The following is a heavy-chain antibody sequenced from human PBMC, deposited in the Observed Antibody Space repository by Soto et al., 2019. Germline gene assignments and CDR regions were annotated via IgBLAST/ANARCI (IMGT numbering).Heavy chain of an antibody. Sequence: EXLKICCKASGYXFTSNWVAWVRQMPGKGLEWMGIIFPAESDTTYSPSFQGQVTISADKSISTTYLKWSGLRASDTAVYYCARQDSRGYDYWGQGTVGTVSS. CDR2: IFPAESDT. CDR1: GYXFTSNW. V-gene: IGHV5-51*01. J-gene: IGHJ4*02. CDR3: ARQDSRGYDY. D-gene: IGHD6-19*01.